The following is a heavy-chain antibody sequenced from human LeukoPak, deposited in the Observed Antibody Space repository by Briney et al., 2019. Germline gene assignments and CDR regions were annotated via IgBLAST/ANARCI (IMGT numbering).Heavy chain of an antibody. Sequence: GGSLRLSCAASGFTFSSYAMSWVRQAPGKGLEGVSAISGSGGSTYYADSVKGRFTISRDNSKNTLYLQMNSLRAEDTAVYYCAKVGLRYFDWLRGHYFDYWGQGTLVTVSS. V-gene: IGHV3-23*01. CDR3: AKVGLRYFDWLRGHYFDY. D-gene: IGHD3-9*01. CDR2: ISGSGGST. CDR1: GFTFSSYA. J-gene: IGHJ4*02.